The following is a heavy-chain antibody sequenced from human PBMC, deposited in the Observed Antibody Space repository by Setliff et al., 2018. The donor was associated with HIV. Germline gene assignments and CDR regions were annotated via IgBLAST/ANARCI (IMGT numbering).Heavy chain of an antibody. D-gene: IGHD3-10*01. Sequence: LSLTCTVSGDPIDSSSYYWAWIRQPPGKGLEWIGNIYYSGSTYYNPSLKTRVTISVDGSKNQFSLKLKSVTAADTAVYYCARWHPPYGFWEEDYWGQGILVTVSS. J-gene: IGHJ4*02. CDR2: IYYSGST. CDR3: ARWHPPYGFWEEDY. V-gene: IGHV4-39*01. CDR1: GDPIDSSSYY.